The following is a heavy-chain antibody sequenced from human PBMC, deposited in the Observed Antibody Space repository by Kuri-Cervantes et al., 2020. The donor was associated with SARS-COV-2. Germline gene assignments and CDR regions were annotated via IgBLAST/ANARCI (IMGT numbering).Heavy chain of an antibody. V-gene: IGHV4-39*01. CDR2: IYYSGST. CDR3: AGPFYSGSPRVAFDI. Sequence: SETLSLTCTVSGGSISSSSYYWGWIRQPPGKGLEWIGSIYYSGSTYYNPSLKSRVTISVDTSKNQFSLKLSSVTAADTAVYYCAGPFYSGSPRVAFDIWGQGTMVTVSS. D-gene: IGHD1-26*01. J-gene: IGHJ3*02. CDR1: GGSISSSSYY.